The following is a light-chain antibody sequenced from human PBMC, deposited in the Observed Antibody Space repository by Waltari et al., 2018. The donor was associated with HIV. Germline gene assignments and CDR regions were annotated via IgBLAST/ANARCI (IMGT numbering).Light chain of an antibody. Sequence: QSALTQPASVSGSPGQSITIPCTGTNNDLGGFNYIHWYQQHPGKAPSLLILDLYHRPSGVSDRFSGSKSGNTAYLTISGLRAEDAAVYYRSSYTITKTLVFGGGTTLTVL. CDR2: DLY. CDR3: SSYTITKTLV. J-gene: IGLJ2*01. V-gene: IGLV2-14*03. CDR1: NNDLGGFNY.